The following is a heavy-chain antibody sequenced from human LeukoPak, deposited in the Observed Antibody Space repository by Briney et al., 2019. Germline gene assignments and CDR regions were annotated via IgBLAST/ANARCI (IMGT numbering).Heavy chain of an antibody. V-gene: IGHV1-18*01. CDR1: GYTFTSYG. Sequence: ASVKVSCKASGYTFTSYGISWVRQAPGQGLEWMGWISAYNGNTNYAQKFQGRVTMTTDTSTSTAYMELRSLRSDDTAVYYCARDYYDSSGFLGNEYWGQGTLVTVSS. D-gene: IGHD3-22*01. CDR3: ARDYYDSSGFLGNEY. J-gene: IGHJ4*02. CDR2: ISAYNGNT.